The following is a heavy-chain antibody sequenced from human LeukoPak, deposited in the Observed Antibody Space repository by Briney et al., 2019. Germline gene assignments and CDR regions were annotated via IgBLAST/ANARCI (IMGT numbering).Heavy chain of an antibody. CDR1: GFTFSSYG. Sequence: PGGSLRLSCAASGFTFSSYGMHWVRQAPGKGLEWVAFIRYDGSNKYYADSVKGRFTISRDNSKNTLYLQMNSLRAEDTAVYYCAKDVLGGSYPLYFDCWGQGTLVTVSS. J-gene: IGHJ4*02. D-gene: IGHD1-26*01. CDR3: AKDVLGGSYPLYFDC. CDR2: IRYDGSNK. V-gene: IGHV3-30*02.